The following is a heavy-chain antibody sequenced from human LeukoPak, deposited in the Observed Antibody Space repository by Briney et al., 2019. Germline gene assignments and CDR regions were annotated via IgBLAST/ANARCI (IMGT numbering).Heavy chain of an antibody. CDR2: IYYSGST. Sequence: SETLSLTCTVSGGSITSYYWSWIRQPPGKGLEWIGYIYYSGSTNYNPSLKSRVTISVDTSKNQFSLKLSSVTAADTAVYYCARNSVVVFDNYFDYWGQGTLVTVSS. D-gene: IGHD3-22*01. CDR1: GGSITSYY. J-gene: IGHJ4*02. V-gene: IGHV4-59*01. CDR3: ARNSVVVFDNYFDY.